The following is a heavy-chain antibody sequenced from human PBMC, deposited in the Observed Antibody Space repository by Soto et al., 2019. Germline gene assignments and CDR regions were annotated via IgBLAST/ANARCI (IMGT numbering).Heavy chain of an antibody. CDR1: GFTFSSYA. CDR2: ISSTTNYI. CDR3: ARESEDLTSNFDY. V-gene: IGHV3-21*01. Sequence: PGGSLRLSCAASGFTFSSYAMSWVRQAPGKGLEWVSSISSTTNYIYYADSMKGRFTVPRDNAKNSVYLDMNSLSAEDTAVYYCARESEDLTSNFDYWGQGTLVTVSS. J-gene: IGHJ4*02.